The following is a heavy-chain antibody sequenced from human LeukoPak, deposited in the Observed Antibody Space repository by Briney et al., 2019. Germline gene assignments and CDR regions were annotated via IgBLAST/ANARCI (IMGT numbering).Heavy chain of an antibody. CDR2: INRSGST. Sequence: SETLSLTCAVYGGSFSGYYWSWIRQPPGKGLEWIGEINRSGSTNYNPSLKSRVTISVDTSKNQFSLKLSSVTAADTAVYYCARGLLHYDFWSGQPGPQYYFDYWGQGTLVTVSS. CDR3: ARGLLHYDFWSGQPGPQYYFDY. D-gene: IGHD3-3*01. V-gene: IGHV4-34*01. J-gene: IGHJ4*02. CDR1: GGSFSGYY.